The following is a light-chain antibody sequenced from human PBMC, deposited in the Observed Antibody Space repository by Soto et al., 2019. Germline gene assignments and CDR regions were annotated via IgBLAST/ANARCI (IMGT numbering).Light chain of an antibody. Sequence: QLVLTQPPSVSGAPGQRVTISFTGSSSNIGAGYDVHWYQHLPGRAPKLLIYGNTNRPSGVPDRFSGYKSGTSAPLAITGLQAEDEADYYCLSFDSSLSVVFGGGTKLTV. CDR1: SSNIGAGYD. CDR3: LSFDSSLSVV. CDR2: GNT. V-gene: IGLV1-40*01. J-gene: IGLJ2*01.